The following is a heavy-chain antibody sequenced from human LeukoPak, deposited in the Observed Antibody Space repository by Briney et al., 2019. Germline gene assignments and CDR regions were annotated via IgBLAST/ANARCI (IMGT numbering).Heavy chain of an antibody. J-gene: IGHJ4*02. D-gene: IGHD5-24*01. V-gene: IGHV4-34*01. CDR1: GGSFSGYY. CDR2: INHSGST. CDR3: ARGGRDGYN. Sequence: SETLSLTCAVYGGSFSGYYWSWIRQPPGKGLEWIGEINHSGSTNYNPSLKSRVTISVDTSKNQFSLKLSSVSAADTAVYYCARGGRDGYNWGQGTLVTVSS.